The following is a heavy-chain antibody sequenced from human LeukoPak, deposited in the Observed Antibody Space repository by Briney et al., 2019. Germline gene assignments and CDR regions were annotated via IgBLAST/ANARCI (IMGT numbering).Heavy chain of an antibody. Sequence: GGSLRLSCAASGFTFSNYAMSWVRQAPGKGLEWVSTISGSGVSTYYADSVKGRFTNSRDNSKNTLYLQMNSLRAEDTAVYYCAKDLSYCSGGSCYLLPYYFDYWGQGTLVTVSS. J-gene: IGHJ4*02. CDR1: GFTFSNYA. CDR3: AKDLSYCSGGSCYLLPYYFDY. D-gene: IGHD2-15*01. V-gene: IGHV3-23*01. CDR2: ISGSGVST.